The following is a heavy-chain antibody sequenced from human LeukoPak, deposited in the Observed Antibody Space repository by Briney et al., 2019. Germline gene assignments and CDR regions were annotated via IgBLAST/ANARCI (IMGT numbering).Heavy chain of an antibody. D-gene: IGHD5-24*01. CDR1: GFAFSSFV. CDR3: AREGKWLQLRYFDY. J-gene: IGHJ4*02. V-gene: IGHV3-30*09. Sequence: GGSLRLSCAASGFAFSSFVMHWVRQAPGRGLEWVAVISYDGTNRYFADSVKGRFAISRDTSNNTLYLQMNSLRAEDTAVYYCAREGKWLQLRYFDYWGQGTLVTVSS. CDR2: ISYDGTNR.